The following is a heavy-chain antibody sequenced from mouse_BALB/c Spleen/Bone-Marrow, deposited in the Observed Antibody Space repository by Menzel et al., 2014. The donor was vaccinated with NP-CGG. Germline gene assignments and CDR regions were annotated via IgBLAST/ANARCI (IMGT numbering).Heavy chain of an antibody. CDR3: ATIYYGNSYAMDY. D-gene: IGHD2-1*01. V-gene: IGHV5-15*02. CDR1: GFTFSDYG. CDR2: ISNLAYSF. Sequence: EVKVVESGGGLVQPGGSRKLSCAASGFTFSDYGMAWVRQAPGKGPEWVAFISNLAYSFYYADTVTGRFTISRENAKNTLYLEMSSLRSEDTAMYYCATIYYGNSYAMDYWGQGTSVTVSS. J-gene: IGHJ4*01.